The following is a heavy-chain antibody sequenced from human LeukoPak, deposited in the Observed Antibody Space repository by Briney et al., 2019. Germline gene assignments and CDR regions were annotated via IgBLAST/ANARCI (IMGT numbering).Heavy chain of an antibody. CDR2: INHSGST. V-gene: IGHV4-34*01. CDR1: GGSFSCYY. Sequence: SETLSLTCAVYGGSFSCYYWSWIRQPPGKGLEWIGEINHSGSTNYNPSLKSRVTISVDTSKNQFSLKLSSVTAADTAVYYCARRPLGYCSSTSCPTPYYFDYWGQGTLVTVSS. CDR3: ARRPLGYCSSTSCPTPYYFDY. D-gene: IGHD2-2*01. J-gene: IGHJ4*02.